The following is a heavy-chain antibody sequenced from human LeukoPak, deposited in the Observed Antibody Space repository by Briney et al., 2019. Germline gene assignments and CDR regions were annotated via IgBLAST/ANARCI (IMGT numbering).Heavy chain of an antibody. V-gene: IGHV3-21*01. CDR2: ISSSSSYI. D-gene: IGHD4-17*01. CDR3: ARDYASDAFDI. CDR1: GFTFSSYE. J-gene: IGHJ3*02. Sequence: GGSLRLSCAASGFTFSSYEMNWVRQAPGKGLEWVSSISSSSSYIYYADSVKGRFTISRDNAKNSLYLQMNSLRAEDTAVYYCARDYASDAFDIWGQGTMVTVSS.